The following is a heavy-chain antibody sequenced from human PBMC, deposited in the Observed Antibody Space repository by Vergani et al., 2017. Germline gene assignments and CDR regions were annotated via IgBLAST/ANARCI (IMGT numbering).Heavy chain of an antibody. CDR3: ASLKATTSQNFDY. V-gene: IGHV1-69*02. Sequence: QVQLVQSGAEVKKPGSSVKVSCKASGGTFSSYTISWVRQAPGQGLEWMGRIIPILGIANYAQKFQSRVTITADKSTSTAYMELSSLRSEYTAVYYCASLKATTSQNFDYWGQGTLVTVSS. J-gene: IGHJ4*02. CDR1: GGTFSSYT. CDR2: IIPILGIA. D-gene: IGHD5-12*01.